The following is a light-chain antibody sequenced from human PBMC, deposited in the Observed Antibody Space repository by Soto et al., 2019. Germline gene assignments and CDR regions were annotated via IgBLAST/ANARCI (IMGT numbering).Light chain of an antibody. CDR2: GAS. CDR1: QDIRKY. V-gene: IGKV1-33*01. J-gene: IGKJ3*01. CDR3: QQYDNLPPFT. Sequence: DIQMTQSPSSLSASVGDRVTITCQASQDIRKYLNWYQQKPGRAPKLLIYGASTLETGVPSRFSGSGYGTDFIFTISSLQPEDIATYYCQQYDNLPPFTFGPGTKVAIK.